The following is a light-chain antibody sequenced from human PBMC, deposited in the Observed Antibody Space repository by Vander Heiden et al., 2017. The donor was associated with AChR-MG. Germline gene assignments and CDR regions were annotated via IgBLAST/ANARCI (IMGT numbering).Light chain of an antibody. V-gene: IGLV1-40*01. Sequence: QSALMQPPSLSGAPGQRVTIADTGNSIGPYYDVHWYQQFPGTAPKLLIYGNDNRASGVPDRFSSSKSDTSASLAITGLQAEDEAEYYCQSYDISTGWVFGGGTKVTVL. CDR3: QSYDISTGWV. CDR2: GND. J-gene: IGLJ3*02. CDR1: SIGPYYD.